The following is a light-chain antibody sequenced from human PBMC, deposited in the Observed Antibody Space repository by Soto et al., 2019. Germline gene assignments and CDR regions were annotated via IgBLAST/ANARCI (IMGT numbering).Light chain of an antibody. CDR2: GAS. Sequence: EIVMTQSPGTLSVSPGERATLSCRASQSVSSNLAWYQQKPGQAPRLLIYGASTRATAIPARFSGSGSGTEFPLTISSLQSEDFAAYYCQQFDTWPRTFGQGTKVEIK. CDR1: QSVSSN. CDR3: QQFDTWPRT. V-gene: IGKV3-15*01. J-gene: IGKJ1*01.